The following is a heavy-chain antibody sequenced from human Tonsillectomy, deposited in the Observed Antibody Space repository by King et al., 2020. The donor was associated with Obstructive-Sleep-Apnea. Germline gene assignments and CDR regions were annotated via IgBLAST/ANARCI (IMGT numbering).Heavy chain of an antibody. V-gene: IGHV3-30*04. CDR3: ARDVRSGQIYYYGMDV. D-gene: IGHD2-15*01. CDR1: GFTFSSYA. J-gene: IGHJ6*02. CDR2: ISYDGINK. Sequence: VQLVEAGGGVVQPGRSLRLSCAASGFTFSSYAMHWVRQAPGKGLEWVAVISYDGINKYYADSVKGRFTISSDNSKNPLYLQMNSLRAEDTGVYYCARDVRSGQIYYYGMDVWGQGTTVTVSS.